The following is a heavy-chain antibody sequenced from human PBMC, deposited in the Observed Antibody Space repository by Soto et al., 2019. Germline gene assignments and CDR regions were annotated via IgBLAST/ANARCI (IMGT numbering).Heavy chain of an antibody. D-gene: IGHD1-26*01. CDR1: GGTFSSYA. J-gene: IGHJ5*02. CDR3: ARGESGSYWAAYNWFDP. Sequence: QVQLVQSGAEVKKPGSSVKVSCKASGGTFSSYAISWVRQAPGQGLEWMGGIIPIFGTANYAQKFQGRVTITADESTSTAYMELSSLRSEDTAVYYCARGESGSYWAAYNWFDPWGQGTLVTVSS. CDR2: IIPIFGTA. V-gene: IGHV1-69*12.